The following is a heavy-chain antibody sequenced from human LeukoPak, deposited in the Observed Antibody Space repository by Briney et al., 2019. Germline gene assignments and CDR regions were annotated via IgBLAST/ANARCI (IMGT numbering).Heavy chain of an antibody. V-gene: IGHV5-51*01. D-gene: IGHD2-2*01. CDR3: ARLLLPADHLDY. CDR2: IYRGDSDT. Sequence: GESLKISCKGSGYSFTSYLIGWVRQMPGKGLGWMGIIYRGDSDTRYSPSFQGQVTISADKSISTAYLQWSSLKASDTAMYYCARLLLPADHLDYWGQGTLVTVSS. J-gene: IGHJ4*02. CDR1: GYSFTSYL.